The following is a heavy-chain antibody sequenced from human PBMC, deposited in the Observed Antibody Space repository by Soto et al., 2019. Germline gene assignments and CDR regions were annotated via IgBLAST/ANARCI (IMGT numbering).Heavy chain of an antibody. CDR2: INHSGST. CDR1: GGSFIGYY. CDR3: ARKQVHYYGMDV. J-gene: IGHJ6*02. Sequence: PSETLSLTCAVYGGSFIGYYCIFIRHPPWKGLEWIGEINHSGSTNYNPSLKSRVTISVDTSKNQFSLKLSSVTAADTAVYYCARKQVHYYGMDVWGQGTTVTVSS. V-gene: IGHV4-34*01. D-gene: IGHD3-10*01.